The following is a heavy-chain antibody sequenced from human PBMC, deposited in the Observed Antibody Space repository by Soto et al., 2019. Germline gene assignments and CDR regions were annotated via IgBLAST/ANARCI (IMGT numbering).Heavy chain of an antibody. CDR3: ASVWAALVPYISSWSRWSFDY. J-gene: IGHJ4*02. CDR1: GFTFSSYG. D-gene: IGHD6-13*01. CDR2: ISYDGSNK. V-gene: IGHV3-30*03. Sequence: PGGSLRLSCAASGFTFSSYGMHWVRQAPGKGLEWVAVISYDGSNKYYADSVKGRFTISRDNSKNTLYLQMNSLRAEDTAVYYCASVWAALVPYISSWSRWSFDYWGQGTLVTVSS.